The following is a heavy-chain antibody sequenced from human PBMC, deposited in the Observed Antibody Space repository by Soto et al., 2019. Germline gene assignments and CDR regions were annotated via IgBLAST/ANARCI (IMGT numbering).Heavy chain of an antibody. J-gene: IGHJ4*02. CDR1: GYSFTSYW. D-gene: IGHD3-10*01. Sequence: GESLKISCKGSGYSFTSYWIGWVRQMPGKGLEWMGIIYPGDSDTRYSPSFQGQVTISADKSISTAYLQWSSLKASDTAMYYCARRRTPGLYYYGSGSYSVWGQGPLVTVSS. CDR2: IYPGDSDT. V-gene: IGHV5-51*01. CDR3: ARRRTPGLYYYGSGSYSV.